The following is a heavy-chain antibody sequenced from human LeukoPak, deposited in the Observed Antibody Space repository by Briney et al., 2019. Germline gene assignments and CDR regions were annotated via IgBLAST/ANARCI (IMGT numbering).Heavy chain of an antibody. V-gene: IGHV3-23*01. J-gene: IGHJ4*02. CDR3: AKTAPYYFDF. CDR1: GFTFGNSG. D-gene: IGHD2-21*02. Sequence: GGSLRLSCAASGFTFGNSGMTWVRQAPGKGLEWVSAIGRTGRDTYYADSVKGRFTISRDNSKSALYLQMNSLRVEDTAVYYCAKTAPYYFDFCGQGTLVTVSS. CDR2: IGRTGRDT.